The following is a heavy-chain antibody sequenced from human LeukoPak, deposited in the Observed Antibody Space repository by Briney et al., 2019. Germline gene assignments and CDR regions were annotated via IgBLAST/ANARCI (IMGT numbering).Heavy chain of an antibody. CDR3: ARGRGWYQGDY. CDR2: ISSSSSYI. D-gene: IGHD6-19*01. V-gene: IGHV3-21*01. J-gene: IGHJ4*02. Sequence: GGSLRLSCAASGFTFSSYGMNWVRQAPGKGLEWVSSISSSSSYIYYADSVKGRFTISRDNAKNSLYLQMNSLRAEDTAVYYCARGRGWYQGDYWGQGTLVTVSS. CDR1: GFTFSSYG.